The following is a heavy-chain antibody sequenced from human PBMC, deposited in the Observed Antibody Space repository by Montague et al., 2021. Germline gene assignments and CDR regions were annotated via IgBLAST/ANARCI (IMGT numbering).Heavy chain of an antibody. J-gene: IGHJ6*03. V-gene: IGHV4-38-2*02. CDR1: RSLINSDYY. CDR2: VSHGGRT. CDR3: ARERDRYYYMDI. Sequence: SETLSLTCTVSRSLINSDYYWGWIRQPPGKGLEWMGSVSHGGRTYYNPSLKSRVTISVDTSNNHFSLKLSSVTAADTAMYYCARERDRYYYMDIWGKGTTTPVSS.